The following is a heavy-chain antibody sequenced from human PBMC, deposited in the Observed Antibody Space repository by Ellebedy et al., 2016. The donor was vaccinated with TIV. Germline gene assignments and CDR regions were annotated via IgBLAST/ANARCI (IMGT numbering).Heavy chain of an antibody. D-gene: IGHD2/OR15-2a*01. J-gene: IGHJ3*02. CDR2: IYHSGST. V-gene: IGHV4-38-2*01. CDR1: GYSISRGSY. CDR3: ATFRNLDGFDI. Sequence: SQTLSLTCAVSGYSISRGSYWGWIRQPPGKGPEWIGSIYHSGSTYYNPSLKRRVSISMDTSRNQFSLKLSSVTAADTAVYYCATFRNLDGFDIWGQGKMVTVSS.